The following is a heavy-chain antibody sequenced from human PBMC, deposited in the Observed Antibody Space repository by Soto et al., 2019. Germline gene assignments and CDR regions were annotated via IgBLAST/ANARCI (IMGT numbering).Heavy chain of an antibody. CDR1: GGTFSSYT. J-gene: IGHJ5*02. CDR3: ARTPLSSRPNWFDP. V-gene: IGHV1-69*02. CDR2: IIPILGID. Sequence: QVQLVQSGAEVKKPGSSVKVSCKASGGTFSSYTISWVRQAPGQGLEWMGRIIPILGIDNYAQKFQGRVPITADKSTSTAYMELSSMRSEDTAVYYCARTPLSSRPNWFDPWGQGTLVTVSS.